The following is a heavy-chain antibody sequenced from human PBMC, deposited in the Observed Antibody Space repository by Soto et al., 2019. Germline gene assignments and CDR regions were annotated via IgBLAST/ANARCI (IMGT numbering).Heavy chain of an antibody. CDR1: CCSITRFY. CDR3: ARLDTVSNGFDY. CDR2: IYYRGST. J-gene: IGHJ4*02. D-gene: IGHD1-1*01. V-gene: IGHV4-59*01. Sequence: SETLSLTCAVFCCSITRFYWSWIPQAPGKGLEWIGSIYYRGSTNHNPSLKSRVTMSVDMSKNQFSLKLTSVIAADTAVYYCARLDTVSNGFDYWGQGALVTVSS.